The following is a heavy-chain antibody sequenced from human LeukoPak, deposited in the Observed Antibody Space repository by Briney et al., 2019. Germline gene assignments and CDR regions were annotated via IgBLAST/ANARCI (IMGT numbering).Heavy chain of an antibody. CDR1: GFTFSSYV. Sequence: GASLRLSCAASGFTFSSYVMSWDRQAPGKGLEWVSAISGSGGSTYYADSVKGRFTISRDNSKNTLYLQMNSLRAEDTAVYYCAKRGSEYYDSSGYLDYWGQGALVTVSS. CDR3: AKRGSEYYDSSGYLDY. J-gene: IGHJ4*02. V-gene: IGHV3-23*01. D-gene: IGHD3-22*01. CDR2: ISGSGGST.